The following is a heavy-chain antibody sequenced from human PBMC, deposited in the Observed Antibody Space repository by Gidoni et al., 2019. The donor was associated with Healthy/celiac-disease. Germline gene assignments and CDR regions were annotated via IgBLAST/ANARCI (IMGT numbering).Heavy chain of an antibody. Sequence: EVQLLESGGGLVQPGGSLRLSCAASGFPFSSYALSWVRQAPGTGLEWVSGISGSGGSTYYADSVKGRFTISRENSKNRLYLQMNSLRAEDTAVYYCAKRAYCTGGVCYRKGVYYFDYWGQGTLVTVSS. V-gene: IGHV3-23*01. CDR2: ISGSGGST. D-gene: IGHD2-8*02. J-gene: IGHJ4*02. CDR1: GFPFSSYA. CDR3: AKRAYCTGGVCYRKGVYYFDY.